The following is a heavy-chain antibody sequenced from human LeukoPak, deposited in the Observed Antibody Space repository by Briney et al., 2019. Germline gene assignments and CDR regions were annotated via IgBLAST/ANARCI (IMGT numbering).Heavy chain of an antibody. CDR3: ARGNYYDSSGYYPSRRYYYYYMDV. V-gene: IGHV4-59*01. J-gene: IGHJ6*03. CDR2: IYYSGST. Sequence: SETLSLTCTVSGDSINNYYWSWIRQPPGKRLEWIGYIYYSGSTNYNPSLKSRVTISVDTSKNQFSLKLSSVTAADTAVYYCARGNYYDSSGYYPSRRYYYYYMDVWGKGTTVTVSS. CDR1: GDSINNYY. D-gene: IGHD3-22*01.